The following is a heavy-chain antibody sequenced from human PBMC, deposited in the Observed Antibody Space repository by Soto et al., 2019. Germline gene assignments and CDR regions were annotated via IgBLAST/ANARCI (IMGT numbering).Heavy chain of an antibody. V-gene: IGHV3-23*01. CDR3: AKDDEDYYDSSGYYPVDY. J-gene: IGHJ4*02. D-gene: IGHD3-22*01. CDR1: GFTFSSYA. CDR2: ISGSGGST. Sequence: GSLRLSCAASGFTFSSYAMSWVRQAPGKGLEWVSAISGSGGSTYYADSVKGRSTISRDNSKNTLYLQMNSLRAEDTAVYYCAKDDEDYYDSSGYYPVDYWGQGTLVTVSS.